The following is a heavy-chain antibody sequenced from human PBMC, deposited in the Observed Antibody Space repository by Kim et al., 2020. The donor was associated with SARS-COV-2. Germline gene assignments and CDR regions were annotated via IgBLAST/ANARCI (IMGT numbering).Heavy chain of an antibody. CDR1: GGSISSYY. CDR2: VFYSGST. V-gene: IGHV4-59*13. D-gene: IGHD2-15*01. J-gene: IGHJ5*02. CDR3: ARGRGWVAATITNWFDP. Sequence: SETLSLTCTVSGGSISSYYWTWIRQPPGKGLEWIGYVFYSGSTNYNPSLKSRVTISVDTSKNQLSLKLSSVTAADTAVYYCARGRGWVAATITNWFDPWGQGTLVTVSS.